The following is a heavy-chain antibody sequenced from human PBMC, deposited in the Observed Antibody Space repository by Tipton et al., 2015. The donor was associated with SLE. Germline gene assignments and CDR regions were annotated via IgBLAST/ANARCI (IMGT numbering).Heavy chain of an antibody. Sequence: AGLVKPSQTLSLTCAVYGESFNGYFWTWIRQPPGKGLEWIAEIIHSGVTNYNPSLRSRVTISVDMSTNQVSLKLSSVTAADTAVYYCARVAPTEVFDYWGQGTLVTVSS. J-gene: IGHJ4*02. CDR3: ARVAPTEVFDY. CDR2: IIHSGVT. D-gene: IGHD1-1*01. CDR1: GESFNGYF. V-gene: IGHV4-34*12.